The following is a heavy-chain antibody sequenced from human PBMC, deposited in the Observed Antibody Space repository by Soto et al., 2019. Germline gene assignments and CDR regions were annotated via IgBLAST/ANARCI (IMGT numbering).Heavy chain of an antibody. J-gene: IGHJ3*02. V-gene: IGHV4-39*01. CDR3: ARPLKGSSSGAFDAFDI. CDR2: IYYIGST. CDR1: GGSISSSSYY. Sequence: SETLSLTCTVSGGSISSSSYYWVWIRQPPWKGLEWIGSIYYIGSTYYNPSLKSRVTISVDTSKNQFSLKLSSVTAADTAVYYCARPLKGSSSGAFDAFDIWGQGTMVTVSS. D-gene: IGHD6-6*01.